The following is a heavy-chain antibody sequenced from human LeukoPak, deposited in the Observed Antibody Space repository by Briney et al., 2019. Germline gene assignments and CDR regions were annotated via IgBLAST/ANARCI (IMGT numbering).Heavy chain of an antibody. Sequence: GASVKVSCKASGGTFSSYAISWVRQAPGQGLEWMGRIIPILGTANYAQKFQGRVTITADKSTSTAYMELSSLRSEDTAVYYCARDLKGKDYYDSSGYWTQFDYWGQGTLVTVSS. CDR2: IIPILGTA. CDR3: ARDLKGKDYYDSSGYWTQFDY. V-gene: IGHV1-69*04. CDR1: GGTFSSYA. D-gene: IGHD3-22*01. J-gene: IGHJ4*02.